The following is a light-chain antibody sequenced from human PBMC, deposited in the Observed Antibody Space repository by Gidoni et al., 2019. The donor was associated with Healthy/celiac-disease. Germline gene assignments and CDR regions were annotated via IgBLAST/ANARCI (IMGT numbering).Light chain of an antibody. CDR2: DVS. Sequence: QSALTQPRSVSGSPGQSVTISCPGTSSDVGGYNYVSWYQQHPGKAPKLMIYDVSKRPSGVPDRFSGSKSGNTASLTISGLQAEDEADYYCCSYAGSYTPRVVFGGGTKLTVL. CDR1: SSDVGGYNY. V-gene: IGLV2-11*01. J-gene: IGLJ2*01. CDR3: CSYAGSYTPRVV.